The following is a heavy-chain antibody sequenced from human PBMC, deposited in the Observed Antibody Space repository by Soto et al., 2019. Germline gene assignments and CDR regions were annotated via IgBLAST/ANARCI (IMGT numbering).Heavy chain of an antibody. Sequence: EVQLVESGGGLVKPGGSLRLSCAASGITFSKAWMTWVRQAPGQGLEWVGRIRSNVDGGTIDYGAPVKGRFTISGDDSKDTVYLQMNSLKAENTAVYFFVIQPRWESTGGDYWGQGTLVTVSS. J-gene: IGHJ4*02. D-gene: IGHD1-26*01. CDR2: IRSNVDGGTI. V-gene: IGHV3-15*01. CDR3: VIQPRWESTGGDY. CDR1: GITFSKAW.